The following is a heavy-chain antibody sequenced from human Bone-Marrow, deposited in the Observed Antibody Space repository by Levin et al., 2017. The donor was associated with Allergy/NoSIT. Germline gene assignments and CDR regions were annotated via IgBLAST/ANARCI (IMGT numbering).Heavy chain of an antibody. CDR3: ARDSGGLIAAAGTAAFDI. Sequence: KISCKASGGTFSSYAISWVRQAPGQGLEWMGGIIPIFGTANYAQKFQGRVTITADESTSTAYMELSSLRSEDTAVYYCARDSGGLIAAAGTAAFDIWGQGTMVTVSS. CDR2: IIPIFGTA. J-gene: IGHJ3*02. V-gene: IGHV1-69*01. D-gene: IGHD6-13*01. CDR1: GGTFSSYA.